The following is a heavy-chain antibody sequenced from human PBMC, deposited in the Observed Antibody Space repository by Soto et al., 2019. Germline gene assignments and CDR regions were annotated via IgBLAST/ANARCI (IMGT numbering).Heavy chain of an antibody. V-gene: IGHV3-74*01. D-gene: IGHD6-19*01. J-gene: IGHJ5*02. CDR3: ARACCSEQNWSDP. CDR1: GVTFSGYW. Sequence: GGSLRLSCAASGVTFSGYWMHWVRQGPGKGLVWVARINSDGSRTDYADSVRGRFTISRDNAKNTVHLQMNSLRVEDTAVYYCARACCSEQNWSDPWGQGTLLTVS. CDR2: INSDGSRT.